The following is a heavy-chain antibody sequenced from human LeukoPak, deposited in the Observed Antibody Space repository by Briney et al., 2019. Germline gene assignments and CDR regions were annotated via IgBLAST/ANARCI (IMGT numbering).Heavy chain of an antibody. J-gene: IGHJ4*02. Sequence: GGSLRLSCAASGFTFSRYSMNWVRQAPGKGLEWVSSISSSSSYIYYADSVKGRFTISRDNAKNSLYLQMNSLRAEDTAVYYCARDPSYSENLDYWGQGTLVTVSS. D-gene: IGHD1-26*01. CDR2: ISSSSSYI. CDR3: ARDPSYSENLDY. CDR1: GFTFSRYS. V-gene: IGHV3-21*01.